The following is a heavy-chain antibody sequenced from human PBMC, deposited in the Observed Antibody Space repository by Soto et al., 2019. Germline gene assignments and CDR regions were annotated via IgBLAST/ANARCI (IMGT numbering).Heavy chain of an antibody. D-gene: IGHD5-12*01. V-gene: IGHV3-30*18. CDR3: AKEKFRRGPCHMYAMDV. J-gene: IGHJ6*02. CDR1: GFAFSTHG. CDR2: ISYDGNEK. Sequence: PGGSLRLSCAATGFAFSTHGMHWVRQAPGKGREWVAAISYDGNEKYYADSLQGRFTISRDNSKNALYLQVNSLRGEDTAVYYCAKEKFRRGPCHMYAMDVWGQGTTVTVSS.